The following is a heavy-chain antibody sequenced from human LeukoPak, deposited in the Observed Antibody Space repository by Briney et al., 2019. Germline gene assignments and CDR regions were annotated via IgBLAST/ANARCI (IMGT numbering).Heavy chain of an antibody. CDR3: AKGRQIVGALCDAFDI. CDR1: GFTFDDYA. V-gene: IGHV3-9*01. Sequence: PGGSLRLSCAASGFTFDDYAMHWVRQAPGKGLEWVSGISWNSGSIGYADSVKGRFTISRDNAKNSLYLQMNSLRAEDTALYYCAKGRQIVGALCDAFDIWGQGTMVTVSS. D-gene: IGHD1-26*01. J-gene: IGHJ3*02. CDR2: ISWNSGSI.